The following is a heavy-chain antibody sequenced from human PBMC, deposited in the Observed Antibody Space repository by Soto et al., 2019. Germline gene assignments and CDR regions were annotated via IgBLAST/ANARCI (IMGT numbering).Heavy chain of an antibody. CDR2: IKSKTDGGTT. D-gene: IGHD3-22*01. Sequence: EVQLVESGGGLVKPGGSLRLSCAASGFTFSNAWMNWVRQAPGKGLEWVGRIKSKTDGGTTDYAAPVKGRFTISRDDSKNTLYLQMNSLKTEDTAVYYCTTDYAYYYDSSGPTNWYFDLWGRGTLVTVSS. J-gene: IGHJ2*01. CDR1: GFTFSNAW. V-gene: IGHV3-15*07. CDR3: TTDYAYYYDSSGPTNWYFDL.